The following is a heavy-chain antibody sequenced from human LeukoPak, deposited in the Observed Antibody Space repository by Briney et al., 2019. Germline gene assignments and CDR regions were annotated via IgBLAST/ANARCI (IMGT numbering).Heavy chain of an antibody. Sequence: SVEVSCKASGYTFTGYYMHWVRQAPGQGLEWMGWINPNSGGTNYAQKFQGWVTMTRDTSISTAYMELSRLRSDDTAVYYCARDLAYYYDSSGYPEMAYYYYGMDVWGQGTTVTVSS. CDR2: INPNSGGT. D-gene: IGHD3-22*01. V-gene: IGHV1-2*04. CDR1: GYTFTGYY. J-gene: IGHJ6*02. CDR3: ARDLAYYYDSSGYPEMAYYYYGMDV.